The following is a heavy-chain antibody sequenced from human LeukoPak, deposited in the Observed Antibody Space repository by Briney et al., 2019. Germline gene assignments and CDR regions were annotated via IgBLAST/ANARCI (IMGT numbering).Heavy chain of an antibody. Sequence: GGSLRLSCAASGFTFSSYAMHWVRQAPGKGLEWVAVISYDGSNKYYADSVKGRFTISRDNAKNTLYLQMNSLRAEDTAVYYCARGQGDSVWGQGTLVTVSS. D-gene: IGHD2-21*02. J-gene: IGHJ4*02. CDR3: ARGQGDSV. V-gene: IGHV3-30-3*01. CDR2: ISYDGSNK. CDR1: GFTFSSYA.